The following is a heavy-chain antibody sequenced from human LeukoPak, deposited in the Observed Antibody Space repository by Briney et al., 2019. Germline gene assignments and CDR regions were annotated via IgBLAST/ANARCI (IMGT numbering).Heavy chain of an antibody. Sequence: ASVKVSCNASGDIFNSYSVSWVRQAPGQGLEWMGGIIPIFGSTNYAQKFQGRVTITTDQSTRTAYMELNSLSSDDTAVYYCARVGRSRGSLPNSYYYMDVWGKGTTVTVSS. V-gene: IGHV1-69*05. D-gene: IGHD1-26*01. CDR2: IIPIFGST. CDR3: ARVGRSRGSLPNSYYYMDV. CDR1: GDIFNSYS. J-gene: IGHJ6*03.